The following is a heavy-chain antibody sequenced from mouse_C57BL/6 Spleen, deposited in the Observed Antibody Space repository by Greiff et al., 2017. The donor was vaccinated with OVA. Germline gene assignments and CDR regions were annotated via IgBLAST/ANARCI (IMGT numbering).Heavy chain of an antibody. J-gene: IGHJ1*03. CDR1: GFNIKDDY. V-gene: IGHV14-4*01. CDR3: TTFDYGGYFDV. CDR2: IDPENGDT. Sequence: VQLQQSGAELVRPGASVKLSCTASGFNIKDDYMHWVKQRHEQGLEWIGWIDPENGDTEYAPKFQGKATITADTSSNTAYLQLSSLTSEDTAVYYCTTFDYGGYFDVWGTGTTVTVSS. D-gene: IGHD2-4*01.